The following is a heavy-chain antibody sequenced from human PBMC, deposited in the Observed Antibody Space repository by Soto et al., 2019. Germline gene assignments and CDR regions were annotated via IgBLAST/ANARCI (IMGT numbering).Heavy chain of an antibody. Sequence: QVQLVESGGGVVQPGRSLRLSCAASGFDFNTYGLHWVRQAPGKGLEWVAAISFDGGSQYYADSVKGRFTISRDKSNSTLYLQMNSLGAEDTATYFCAKASSVTAAGSGGWFDPWGPGTLVIVS. CDR2: ISFDGGSQ. CDR3: AKASSVTAAGSGGWFDP. D-gene: IGHD6-13*01. J-gene: IGHJ5*02. CDR1: GFDFNTYG. V-gene: IGHV3-30*18.